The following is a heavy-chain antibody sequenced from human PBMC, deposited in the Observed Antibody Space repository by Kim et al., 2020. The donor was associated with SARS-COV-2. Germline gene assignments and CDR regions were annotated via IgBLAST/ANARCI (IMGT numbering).Heavy chain of an antibody. V-gene: IGHV5-51*01. D-gene: IGHD2-2*02. J-gene: IGHJ5*02. CDR3: ARQDIRYLNWFDP. Sequence: SSPSFQGQVTISADKSISTAYLQWSSLKASDTAMYYCARQDIRYLNWFDPWGQGTLVTVSS.